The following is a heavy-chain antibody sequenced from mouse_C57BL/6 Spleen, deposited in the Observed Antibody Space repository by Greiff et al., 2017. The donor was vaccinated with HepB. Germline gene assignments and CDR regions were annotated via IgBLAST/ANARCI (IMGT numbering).Heavy chain of an antibody. Sequence: VQLKQSGAELVKPGASVKLSCTASGFNIKDYYMHWVKQRTEQGLEWIGRIDPANGETKYARKFQGKATITADTSSNTAYLQLSSLTSEDSAVYYCAGYYWGNYFDYWGQGTTLTVSS. J-gene: IGHJ2*01. CDR3: AGYYWGNYFDY. V-gene: IGHV14-2*01. CDR2: IDPANGET. D-gene: IGHD1-1*01. CDR1: GFNIKDYY.